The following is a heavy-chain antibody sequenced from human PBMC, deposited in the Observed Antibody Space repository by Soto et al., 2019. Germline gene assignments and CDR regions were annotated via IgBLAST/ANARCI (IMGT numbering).Heavy chain of an antibody. V-gene: IGHV1-46*01. CDR3: ARSILDTTKNYFDY. Sequence: GASVKVSCKASGYTFSTYYLHWVRQARGQGLEWMGIINPRDGSTVYAQKFQGRVTMTRDTSTTTIYMDLSGLSSEDTAVYFCARSILDTTKNYFDYWGQGTLVTVSS. CDR2: INPRDGST. J-gene: IGHJ4*02. D-gene: IGHD3-3*01. CDR1: GYTFSTYY.